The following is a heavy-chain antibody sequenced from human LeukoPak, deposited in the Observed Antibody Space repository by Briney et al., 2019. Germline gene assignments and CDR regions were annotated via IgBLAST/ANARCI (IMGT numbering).Heavy chain of an antibody. CDR3: ARCTMAAAVWPGAFDI. CDR2: TYPYDSDI. D-gene: IGHD6-13*01. J-gene: IGHJ3*02. Sequence: GESLKISCKGSGYSFTNYWIGWVRQMPGKGLEWMGITYPYDSDIRYGPSFQGQVTISADKSISTAYLQWTSLKASDTAMYYCARCTMAAAVWPGAFDIWGQGTMVTVSS. V-gene: IGHV5-51*01. CDR1: GYSFTNYW.